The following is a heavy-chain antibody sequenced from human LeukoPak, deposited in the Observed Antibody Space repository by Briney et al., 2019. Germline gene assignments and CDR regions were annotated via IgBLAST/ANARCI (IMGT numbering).Heavy chain of an antibody. CDR1: GYTFTIYY. Sequence: ASVKVSCKASGYTFTIYYMHWVRQAPGQGLEWMGLINPSGGTTSYAQKFQGRVTMTRDTSTSTVYMELSSLRSEDTAVYYCARAYCSGGSCLWDFDYWGQGALVTVSS. V-gene: IGHV1-46*01. CDR3: ARAYCSGGSCLWDFDY. J-gene: IGHJ4*02. CDR2: INPSGGTT. D-gene: IGHD2-15*01.